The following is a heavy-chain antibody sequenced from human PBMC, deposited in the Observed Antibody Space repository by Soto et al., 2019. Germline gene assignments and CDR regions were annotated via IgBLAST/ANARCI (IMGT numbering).Heavy chain of an antibody. CDR3: ARVLGGYGMDV. D-gene: IGHD2-15*01. V-gene: IGHV3-13*04. Sequence: GGSLRLSCAASGFTFSSYDMHWVRQATGKGLVCVSAIGTAGDTYYPGSVKGRFTISRENAKNSLYLQMNSLRAGDTAVYYCARVLGGYGMDVWGQGTTVTVSS. J-gene: IGHJ6*02. CDR1: GFTFSSYD. CDR2: IGTAGDT.